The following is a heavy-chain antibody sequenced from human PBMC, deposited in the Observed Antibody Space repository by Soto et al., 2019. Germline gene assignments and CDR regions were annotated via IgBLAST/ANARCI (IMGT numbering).Heavy chain of an antibody. D-gene: IGHD3-16*02. CDR3: ARGYDYLWGSYRNDAFDI. J-gene: IGHJ3*02. Sequence: GASVKVCCKASGGTFSSYTISWVRQAPGQGLEWMGGIIPIVRTANYAQKFQGRVTITADGSTSTAYMELRSLRSNDTAVYYCARGYDYLWGSYRNDAFDIWGQGTMVTVSS. V-gene: IGHV1-69*13. CDR2: IIPIVRTA. CDR1: GGTFSSYT.